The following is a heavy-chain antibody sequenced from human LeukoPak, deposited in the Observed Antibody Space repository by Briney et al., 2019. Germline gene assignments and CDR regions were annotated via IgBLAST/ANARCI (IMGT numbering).Heavy chain of an antibody. V-gene: IGHV5-51*01. D-gene: IGHD3-16*01. CDR2: IYPGDSRI. CDR3: ACRMLTCTRCEP. J-gene: IGHJ5*02. Sequence: GESLKISCKTSGYIFTNYWIGWARQLPGKGLEWMAVIYPGDSRIRYNPSFQGQVTITQDKSINTAYLQWSSRKASDTALYYCACRMLTCTRCEPWGQGTQVSVPT. CDR1: GYIFTNYW.